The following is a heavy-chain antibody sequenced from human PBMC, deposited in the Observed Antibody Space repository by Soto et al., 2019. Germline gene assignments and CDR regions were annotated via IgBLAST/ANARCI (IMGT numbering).Heavy chain of an antibody. V-gene: IGHV3-23*01. Sequence: GGSLRLSCAASGFTFSSSAMKWVRQAPGKGLEWVSAISGSGGSTYYADSVKGRFTISRDNSKNTLYLQMNSLRAEDTAVYYCAKDPQGRSWFDPWGQGTLVTVSS. J-gene: IGHJ5*02. CDR3: AKDPQGRSWFDP. CDR2: ISGSGGST. CDR1: GFTFSSSA.